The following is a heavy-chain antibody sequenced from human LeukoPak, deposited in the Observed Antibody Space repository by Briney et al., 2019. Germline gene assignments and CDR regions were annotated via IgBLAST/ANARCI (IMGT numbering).Heavy chain of an antibody. CDR2: IYHSGST. D-gene: IGHD6-19*01. Sequence: SETLSLTCAVSGGSISSGGYSWSWIRQPPGKGLEWIGYIYHSGSTYYNPSLKSRVTISVDRSKNQFSLKLSSVTAADTAVYYCARLGSPRYSSGWYYFDYWARGTLVTVSS. J-gene: IGHJ4*02. V-gene: IGHV4-30-2*01. CDR3: ARLGSPRYSSGWYYFDY. CDR1: GGSISSGGYS.